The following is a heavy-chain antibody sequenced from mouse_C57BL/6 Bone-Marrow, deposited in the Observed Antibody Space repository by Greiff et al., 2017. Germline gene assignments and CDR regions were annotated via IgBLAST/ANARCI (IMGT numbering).Heavy chain of an antibody. CDR2: INPSSGYT. CDR3: ARNWLYAMDY. V-gene: IGHV1-7*01. Sequence: VQLQESGAELAKPGASVKLSCKASGYTFTGYWMHWVKQRPGQGLEWIGYINPSSGYTTYNQKFKDKAPLTADKSSSTAYMQLSSLTYEDSAVYYCARNWLYAMDYWGQGTSVTVSA. D-gene: IGHD4-1*01. CDR1: GYTFTGYW. J-gene: IGHJ4*01.